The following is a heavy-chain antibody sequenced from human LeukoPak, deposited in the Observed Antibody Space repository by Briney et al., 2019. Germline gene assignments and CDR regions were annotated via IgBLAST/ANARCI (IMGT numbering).Heavy chain of an antibody. CDR3: AKDLVDIVVVPAARLDSSKVGEIDY. V-gene: IGHV3-23*01. CDR2: ISGSGGST. Sequence: GGSLRLSCAASGFTFSSYAMSWVRQAPGKGLEWVSAISGSGGSTYYADSVKGRFTISRDNSKNTLYLQMNSLRAEDTAVYYCAKDLVDIVVVPAARLDSSKVGEIDYWGQGTLVTVSS. D-gene: IGHD2-2*03. CDR1: GFTFSSYA. J-gene: IGHJ4*02.